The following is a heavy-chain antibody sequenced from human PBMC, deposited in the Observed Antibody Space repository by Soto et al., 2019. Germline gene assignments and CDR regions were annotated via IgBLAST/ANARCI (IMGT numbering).Heavy chain of an antibody. V-gene: IGHV3-21*01. D-gene: IGHD3-10*01. CDR1: GFTFSSYS. Sequence: GGSLRLSCAASGFTFSSYSMNWVRQAPGKGLEWVSSISSSSSYIYYADSVKGRFTISRDNAKNSLYLQMNSLRAEDTAVYYCARAIWFGEIEYGMDVWGQGTTVTVSS. J-gene: IGHJ6*02. CDR2: ISSSSSYI. CDR3: ARAIWFGEIEYGMDV.